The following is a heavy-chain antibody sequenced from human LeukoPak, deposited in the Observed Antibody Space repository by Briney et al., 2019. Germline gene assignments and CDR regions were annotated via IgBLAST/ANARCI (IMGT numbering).Heavy chain of an antibody. V-gene: IGHV4-39*01. D-gene: IGHD3-10*01. CDR1: GGSISSSSYY. Sequence: SETLSLTCTVSGGSISSSSYYWGWIRQPPGKGLEWIGSIYYSGSTYYNPSLKSRVTISVDTSKNQFSLKLSPVTAADTAVYYCARQTNYGSGSYYSNNWFDRWGQGTLVTVSS. CDR3: ARQTNYGSGSYYSNNWFDR. CDR2: IYYSGST. J-gene: IGHJ5*02.